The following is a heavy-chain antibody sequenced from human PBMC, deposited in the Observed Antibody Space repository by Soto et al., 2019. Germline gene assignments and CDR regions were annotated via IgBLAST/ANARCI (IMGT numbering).Heavy chain of an antibody. CDR3: AGGLYYGEY. V-gene: IGHV3-33*01. J-gene: IGHJ4*02. Sequence: QVQLVQSGGGVVQPGGSLRLSCAGSGVTFRNYGMNWVRQAPGKGLEWVAVIWYDGSNEDYADSVMGRFTVARDNSKNTLLLHMNNWVAEDTAVYYCAGGLYYGEYGGQGTLVTVSS. D-gene: IGHD3-16*01. CDR1: GVTFRNYG. CDR2: IWYDGSNE.